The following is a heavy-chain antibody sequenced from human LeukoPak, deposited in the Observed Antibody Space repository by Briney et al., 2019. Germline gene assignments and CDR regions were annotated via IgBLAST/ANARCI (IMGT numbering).Heavy chain of an antibody. Sequence: PSETLSLTCTVSGGSISSYYWSWIRQPPGKGLEWIGNIYYSGSTNYNPSLKSRVTISVDTSKNQFSLKLSSVTAADTAVYYCAGIAVAADAFDIWGQGTMVTVSS. J-gene: IGHJ3*02. CDR1: GGSISSYY. V-gene: IGHV4-59*08. CDR3: AGIAVAADAFDI. CDR2: IYYSGST. D-gene: IGHD6-19*01.